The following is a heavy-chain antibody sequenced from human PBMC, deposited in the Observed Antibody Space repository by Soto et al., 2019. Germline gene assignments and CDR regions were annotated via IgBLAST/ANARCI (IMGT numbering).Heavy chain of an antibody. Sequence: QVQLQESGPGLVKPSQTLSLTCTVSGGSISSGDYYWSWIRQPPGNGLEWMGYIYYRGSTYCNPSLKSRVTISVDTSKNQFSLELSSVTAADTAVYYCARAGLEVVTAYLSWFDPWGQGTLVTVSS. J-gene: IGHJ5*02. D-gene: IGHD2-21*02. V-gene: IGHV4-30-4*01. CDR3: ARAGLEVVTAYLSWFDP. CDR2: IYYRGST. CDR1: GGSISSGDYY.